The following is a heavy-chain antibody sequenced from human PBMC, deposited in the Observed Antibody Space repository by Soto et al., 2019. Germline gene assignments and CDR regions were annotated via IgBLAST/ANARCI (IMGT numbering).Heavy chain of an antibody. CDR1: GFSLSTSGMR. V-gene: IGHV2-70*04. J-gene: IGHJ4*02. Sequence: PTQTLRLTCTFSGFSLSTSGMRVSWMRQPAGKALEWLARIDWDDDKFYSTSLKTRLTISKDTSKNQVVLTMTNLDPVDTATYYCARDGGAGGGRYYYDSSGYYDYFDYWGQGTLVTVSS. CDR3: ARDGGAGGGRYYYDSSGYYDYFDY. CDR2: IDWDDDK. D-gene: IGHD3-22*01.